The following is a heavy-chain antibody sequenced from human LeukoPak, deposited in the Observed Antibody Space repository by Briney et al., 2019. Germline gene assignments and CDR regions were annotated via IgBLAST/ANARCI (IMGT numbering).Heavy chain of an antibody. CDR2: IYYSGST. V-gene: IGHV4-59*01. CDR3: ARVDSGSYWPTLGY. J-gene: IGHJ4*02. Sequence: PSETLSLTCTVSGGSIRSYYWSWIRQPPGKGLEWIGYIYYSGSTNYNPSLKSRVTISVDTSKNQFSLKLSSVTAADTAVYYCARVDSGSYWPTLGYWGQGTLVTVSS. CDR1: GGSIRSYY. D-gene: IGHD1-26*01.